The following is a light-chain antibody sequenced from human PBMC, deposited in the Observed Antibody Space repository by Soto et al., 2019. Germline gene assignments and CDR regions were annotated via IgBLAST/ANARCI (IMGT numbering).Light chain of an antibody. CDR1: QSVSSN. CDR3: QHYNNWPPYT. V-gene: IGKV3-15*01. Sequence: EIVMTQSPATLSVSPGERATLSCRASQSVSSNLAWYQQKPGQAPRLLIYGASTRATGIPARFSGSGSGTEFTLTITSLQSEDFAVYYCQHYNNWPPYTFGQGTKV. CDR2: GAS. J-gene: IGKJ2*01.